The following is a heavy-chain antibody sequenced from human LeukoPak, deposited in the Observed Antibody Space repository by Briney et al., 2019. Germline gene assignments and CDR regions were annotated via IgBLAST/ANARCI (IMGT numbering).Heavy chain of an antibody. J-gene: IGHJ4*02. D-gene: IGHD3-22*01. Sequence: PGASLRLSCAASGFTFSSYAMSWVRQAPGKGLEWVSGISGSGGTTYDADSVKGRFTISRDNFKNTLYLQMNSLRAEDTAVYYCAKAHDYYDSSGYYRSPCFHYWGQGTLVTVSS. CDR3: AKAHDYYDSSGYYRSPCFHY. CDR2: ISGSGGTT. V-gene: IGHV3-23*01. CDR1: GFTFSSYA.